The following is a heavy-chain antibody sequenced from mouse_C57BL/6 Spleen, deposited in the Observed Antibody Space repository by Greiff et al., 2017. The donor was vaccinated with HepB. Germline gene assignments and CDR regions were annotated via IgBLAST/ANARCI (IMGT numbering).Heavy chain of an antibody. CDR1: GIDFSRYW. Sequence: EVKLQESGGGLVQPGGSLKLSCAASGIDFSRYWMSWVRRAPGKGLEWIGEINPDSSTINYAPSLKDKFIISRDNAKNTLYLQMSKVRSEDTALYYCARRGITTGYYYAMDYWGQGTSVTVSS. CDR2: INPDSSTI. D-gene: IGHD2-4*01. J-gene: IGHJ4*01. CDR3: ARRGITTGYYYAMDY. V-gene: IGHV4-1*01.